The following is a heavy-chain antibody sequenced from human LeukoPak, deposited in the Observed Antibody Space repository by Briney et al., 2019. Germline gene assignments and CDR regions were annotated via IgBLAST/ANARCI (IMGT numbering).Heavy chain of an antibody. V-gene: IGHV1-69*13. J-gene: IGHJ6*02. Sequence: ASVKVSCKASGATFSSYAISWVRQAPGPGLEWMGGIIPIFGTANYAQKFQGRVTITADESTSTAYMELSSLRSEDTAVYYCARGSDYGGNPGYYGMDVWGQGTTVTVSS. D-gene: IGHD4-23*01. CDR3: ARGSDYGGNPGYYGMDV. CDR1: GATFSSYA. CDR2: IIPIFGTA.